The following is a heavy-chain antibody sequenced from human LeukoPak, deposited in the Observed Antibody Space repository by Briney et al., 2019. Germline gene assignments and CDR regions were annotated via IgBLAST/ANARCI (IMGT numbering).Heavy chain of an antibody. CDR2: FDPEDGET. J-gene: IGHJ5*02. CDR1: GYTLTELS. D-gene: IGHD5-18*01. Sequence: ASVKVSCKVSGYTLTELSMHWVRQAPGKGLEWMGGFDPEDGETIYAQKLQGRVTMTEATSTDTAYMELSSLRSEDTAVYYCATYLDTAMVTRGYNWFDPWGQGTLVTVSS. CDR3: ATYLDTAMVTRGYNWFDP. V-gene: IGHV1-24*01.